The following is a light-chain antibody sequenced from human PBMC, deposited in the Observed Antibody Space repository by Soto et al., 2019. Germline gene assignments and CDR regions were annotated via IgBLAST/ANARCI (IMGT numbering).Light chain of an antibody. CDR3: QQYNSYLYT. CDR2: KAS. V-gene: IGKV1-5*03. CDR1: QSISSW. J-gene: IGKJ2*01. Sequence: DIQRTQSPSSLSASVGDRVTITCRSSQSISSWLAWYQQKPGKAPNLLIYKASSLESGVPSRFSGSGSGPEFTRTITSLQPDDFATYYCQQYNSYLYTFGQGTKVDIK.